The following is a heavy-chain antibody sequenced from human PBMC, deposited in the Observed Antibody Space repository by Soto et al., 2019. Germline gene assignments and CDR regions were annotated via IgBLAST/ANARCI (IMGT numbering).Heavy chain of an antibody. CDR1: GFTFSSYG. Sequence: QVQLVDAGGGGRQPGRSLRLSCAASGFTFSSYGTHCVRQAPGKGLEWVAVIWYDGSNQYYADSVKGRCTISKDNSKNTLYLQMNSLRAEDAAVYYCARDRGQYSSSWAMEAFDIWGQGTMVTVSS. CDR2: IWYDGSNQ. J-gene: IGHJ3*02. V-gene: IGHV3-33*01. CDR3: ARDRGQYSSSWAMEAFDI. D-gene: IGHD6-6*01.